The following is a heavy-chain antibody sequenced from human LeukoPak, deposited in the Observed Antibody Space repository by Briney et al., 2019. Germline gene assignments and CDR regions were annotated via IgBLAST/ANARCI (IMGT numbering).Heavy chain of an antibody. V-gene: IGHV3-20*04. CDR1: GFTFDDYG. CDR2: VNWNGGST. J-gene: IGHJ4*02. D-gene: IGHD6-19*01. Sequence: PGRSLRLSCAASGFTFDDYGMSWVRQAPGKGLEWISGVNWNGGSTGYADSVKGRFTISRDNAKNSLYLQMNSLRAEDTALYYCAKDTGGYSSPIDYWGQGTLVTVSS. CDR3: AKDTGGYSSPIDY.